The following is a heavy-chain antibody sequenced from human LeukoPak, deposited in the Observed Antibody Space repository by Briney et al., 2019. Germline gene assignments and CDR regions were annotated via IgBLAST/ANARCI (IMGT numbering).Heavy chain of an antibody. D-gene: IGHD4-11*01. CDR2: IKQDGSEK. V-gene: IGHV3-7*03. CDR3: AKKSTTVITYYFDY. CDR1: VFTFSSYW. J-gene: IGHJ4*02. Sequence: PGGSLRLSCAASVFTFSSYWMTWVRQAPGKGLEWVANIKQDGSEKYYVDSVKGRFTISRDNSKNTLYLQMNSLRAEDAAVYYCAKKSTTVITYYFDYWGQGTLVTVSS.